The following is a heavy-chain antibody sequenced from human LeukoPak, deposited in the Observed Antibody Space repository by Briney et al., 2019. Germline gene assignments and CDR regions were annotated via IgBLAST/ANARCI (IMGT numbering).Heavy chain of an antibody. D-gene: IGHD3-3*01. J-gene: IGHJ3*02. CDR3: ARGRFLDAFDI. CDR1: GGSISSYY. V-gene: IGHV4-59*01. Sequence: PSETLSLTCIVSGGSISSYYWSWIRQPPGKGLEWIGYIYYSGSTKYKPSLKSRVTISVDTSKNQFSLKLSSVTAADTAVYYCARGRFLDAFDIWGQGTMVTVSS. CDR2: IYYSGST.